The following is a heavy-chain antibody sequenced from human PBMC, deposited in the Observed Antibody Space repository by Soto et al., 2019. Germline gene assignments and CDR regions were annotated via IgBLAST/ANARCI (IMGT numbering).Heavy chain of an antibody. V-gene: IGHV4-4*07. Sequence: SETLSLTCPVSGTSITGSSYWSWIRQPAGKGLEWIWRLTLSGTNNYYPSLMSRVTMSADVSKNQFSLRLTSVTAADTALYYCARGLTPPGAPAWYYFDSWGQGTLVTVS. CDR2: LTLSGTN. CDR3: ARGLTPPGAPAWYYFDS. CDR1: GTSITGSSY. J-gene: IGHJ4*02. D-gene: IGHD2-8*02.